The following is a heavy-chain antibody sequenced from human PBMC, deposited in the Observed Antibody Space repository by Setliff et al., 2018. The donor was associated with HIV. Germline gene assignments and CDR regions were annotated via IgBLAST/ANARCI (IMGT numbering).Heavy chain of an antibody. CDR2: IKQDGSER. V-gene: IGHV3-7*01. D-gene: IGHD1-1*01. J-gene: IGHJ4*02. CDR3: TPFLATGTSNFEY. Sequence: GGSLRLSCVASGITFSSYWMSWVRQAPGKGLEWVANIKQDGSERSYVDSVKGRFTISRDNAKNSLYLQMNSLRAEDTAVYYCTPFLATGTSNFEYWGQGTLVTVS. CDR1: GITFSSYW.